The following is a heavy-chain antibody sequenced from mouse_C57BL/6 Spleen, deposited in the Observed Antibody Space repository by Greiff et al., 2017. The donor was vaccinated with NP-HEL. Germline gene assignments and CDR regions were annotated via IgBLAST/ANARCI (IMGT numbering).Heavy chain of an antibody. V-gene: IGHV1-54*01. Sequence: VQLQQSGAELVRPGTSVKVSCKASGYAFTNYLIEWVKQRPGQGLEWIGVINPGSGGTNYNEKFKGKAILTADKSSSTAYMELRSLTSEDSAVYYSLTGPMDYWGQGTSVTVSS. CDR2: INPGSGGT. CDR3: LTGPMDY. CDR1: GYAFTNYL. D-gene: IGHD4-1*01. J-gene: IGHJ4*01.